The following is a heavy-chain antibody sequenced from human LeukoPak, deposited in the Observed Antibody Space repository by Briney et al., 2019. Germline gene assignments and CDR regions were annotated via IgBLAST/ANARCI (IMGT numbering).Heavy chain of an antibody. V-gene: IGHV4-39*01. CDR2: IYYSGST. Sequence: PSETLSLTCTVSGGSISSSSYFWGWIRQPPGKGLEWIGSIYYSGSTYYNPSLNSRVTMSVDTSKNQFSLKLSSVTAADTAVYYCGRQGSPGGINWFDSWGQGTLVTVSS. CDR1: GGSISSSSYF. D-gene: IGHD2-15*01. CDR3: GRQGSPGGINWFDS. J-gene: IGHJ5*01.